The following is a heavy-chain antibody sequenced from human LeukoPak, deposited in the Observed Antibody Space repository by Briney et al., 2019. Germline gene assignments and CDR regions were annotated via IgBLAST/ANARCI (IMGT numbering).Heavy chain of an antibody. CDR2: IYYSGST. CDR3: ARDANAVRGVTIHWFDP. V-gene: IGHV4-39*07. Sequence: PSETLSLTCTVSGGSISSSSYYWGWIRQPPGKGLEWIGSIYYSGSTYYNPSLKSRVTISVDTSKNQFSLKLSSVTAADTAVYYCARDANAVRGVTIHWFDPWGQGTLVTVSS. CDR1: GGSISSSSYY. J-gene: IGHJ5*02. D-gene: IGHD3-10*01.